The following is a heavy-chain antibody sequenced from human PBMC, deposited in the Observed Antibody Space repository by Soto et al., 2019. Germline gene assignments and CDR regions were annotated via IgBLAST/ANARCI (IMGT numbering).Heavy chain of an antibody. Sequence: PSQTLSLTCAISGDSVSSDNAAWNWIRQSPSRGLEWLGRTYYRSNWYSNYAVSVRSRITINADTSKNQFSLRLKSVTPEDTAVYYCARDVVSTTSGRDVWGQGTTVTVSS. CDR3: ARDVVSTTSGRDV. J-gene: IGHJ6*02. D-gene: IGHD2-15*01. V-gene: IGHV6-1*01. CDR1: GDSVSSDNAA. CDR2: TYYRSNWYS.